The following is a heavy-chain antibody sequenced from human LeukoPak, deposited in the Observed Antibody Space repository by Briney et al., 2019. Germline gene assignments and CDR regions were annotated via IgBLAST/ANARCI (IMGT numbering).Heavy chain of an antibody. J-gene: IGHJ4*02. V-gene: IGHV1-2*02. D-gene: IGHD1-26*01. CDR1: GYTFTGYY. CDR3: ATGMEWELAFDY. CDR2: INPNSGGT. Sequence: ASVKVSCKASGYTFTGYYMHWVRQAPGQGLEWMGWINPNSGGTNYAQKFQGRVTMTEDTSTDTAYMELSSLRSEDTAVYYCATGMEWELAFDYWGQGTLVTVSS.